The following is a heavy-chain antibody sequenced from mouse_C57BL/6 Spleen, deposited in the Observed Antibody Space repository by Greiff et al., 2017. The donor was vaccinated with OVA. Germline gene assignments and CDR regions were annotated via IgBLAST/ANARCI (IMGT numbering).Heavy chain of an antibody. V-gene: IGHV5-9*01. D-gene: IGHD1-1*01. CDR2: ISGGGGNT. CDR3: ARDYGSTSWFAY. Sequence: EVQGVESGGGLVKPGGSLKLSCAASGFTFSSYTMSWVRQTPEKRLEWVATISGGGGNTYYPDSVKGRFTISRDHAKNTLYLQMSSLRSEDTALYYCARDYGSTSWFAYGGQGTLVTVSA. CDR1: GFTFSSYT. J-gene: IGHJ3*01.